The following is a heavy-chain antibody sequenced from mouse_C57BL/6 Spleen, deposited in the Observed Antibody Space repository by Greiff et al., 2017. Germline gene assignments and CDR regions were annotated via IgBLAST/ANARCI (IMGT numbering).Heavy chain of an antibody. D-gene: IGHD4-1*01. CDR2: IWWDDDK. CDR1: GFSLSTFGMG. CDR3: ARITSNWDGNWYFDV. V-gene: IGHV8-8*01. J-gene: IGHJ1*03. Sequence: QVPLQESGPGILQPSQTLSLTCSFSGFSLSTFGMGVGWIRPPSGKGLEWLAHIWWDDDKYYNPALKSRLTISKDTSKNQDFLRIAHVDTADTATDDCARITSNWDGNWYFDVWGTGTTVTVSS.